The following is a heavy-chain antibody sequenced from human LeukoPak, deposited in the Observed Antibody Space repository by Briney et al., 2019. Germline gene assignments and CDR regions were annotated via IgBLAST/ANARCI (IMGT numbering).Heavy chain of an antibody. J-gene: IGHJ6*03. Sequence: GGSLRLSCAASGFTFSSYGTHWVRQAPGKGLEWVAFIRYDGSNKYYADSVKGRFTISRDNAKNSLYLQMNSLRAEDAAVYYCAKDQFKPSGITMLRGVRGYYYNMDVWGKGTTVTISS. D-gene: IGHD3-10*01. CDR2: IRYDGSNK. V-gene: IGHV3-30*02. CDR1: GFTFSSYG. CDR3: AKDQFKPSGITMLRGVRGYYYNMDV.